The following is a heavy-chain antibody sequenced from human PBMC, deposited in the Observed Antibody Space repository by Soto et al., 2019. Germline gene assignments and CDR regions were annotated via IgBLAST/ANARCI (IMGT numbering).Heavy chain of an antibody. D-gene: IGHD6-19*01. CDR1: GGSISSSSYY. V-gene: IGHV4-39*01. CDR2: IYYSGST. CDR3: ARRSIAVAGYYFDY. J-gene: IGHJ4*02. Sequence: LSLTCTVSGGSISSSSYYWGWIRQPPGKGLEWIGSIYYSGSTYYNPSLKSRVTISVDTSKNQFSLKLSSVTAADTAVYYCARRSIAVAGYYFDYWGQGTLVTVSS.